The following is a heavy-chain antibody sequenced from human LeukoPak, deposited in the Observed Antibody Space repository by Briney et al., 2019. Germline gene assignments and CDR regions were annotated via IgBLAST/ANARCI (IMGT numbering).Heavy chain of an antibody. CDR3: ARQDIVERIAAAGIWGRIGKRGINFDY. D-gene: IGHD6-13*01. Sequence: GGSLRLSCAASGFTFSTYWMSSVRQAPGKGLEWVANIKGDGSEKYYVDSVKGRFTISRDNAKNSLYLQMNSLRAEDTAVYYCARQDIVERIAAAGIWGRIGKRGINFDYWGQGTLVTVSS. CDR2: IKGDGSEK. J-gene: IGHJ4*02. V-gene: IGHV3-7*01. CDR1: GFTFSTYW.